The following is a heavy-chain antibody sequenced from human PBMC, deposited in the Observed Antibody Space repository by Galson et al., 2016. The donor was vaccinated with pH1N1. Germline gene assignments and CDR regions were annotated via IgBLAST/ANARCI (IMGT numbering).Heavy chain of an antibody. J-gene: IGHJ3*02. D-gene: IGHD3-10*01. CDR1: GYTFINYG. V-gene: IGHV1-18*01. CDR2: ISAYDGHT. Sequence: SVKVSCKASGYTFINYGIAWVRQAPGQGPEWMGWISAYDGHTDYAQNFQGRVAMTIDTSPSTDNMELRSLRSDDTAVYYCARDRGVFDIWGQGTRVTVSS. CDR3: ARDRGVFDI.